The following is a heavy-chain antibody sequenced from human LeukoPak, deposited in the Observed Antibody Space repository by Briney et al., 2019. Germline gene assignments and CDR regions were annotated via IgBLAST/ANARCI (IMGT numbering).Heavy chain of an antibody. CDR2: IYYSGST. CDR3: ARSVEGYCRGGSCYYYSYYMDV. V-gene: IGHV4-59*01. Sequence: SETLSLTCTVSGGSISSYYWGWIRQPPGKGLEWIGYIYYSGSTNYNPSLKSRVTISVDTSKNQFSLKLSSVTAADTAVYYCARSVEGYCRGGSCYYYSYYMDVWGKGTTVTVSS. J-gene: IGHJ6*03. CDR1: GGSISSYY. D-gene: IGHD2-15*01.